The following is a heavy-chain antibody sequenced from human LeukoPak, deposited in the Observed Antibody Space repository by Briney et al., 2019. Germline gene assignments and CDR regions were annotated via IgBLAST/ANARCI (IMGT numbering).Heavy chain of an antibody. CDR3: ARGDGATSNPYFDY. J-gene: IGHJ4*02. D-gene: IGHD5-12*01. Sequence: ASVKVSCKASGYTFTGYAIHWVGQAPGQGREWMGWTNPNSGGTNYAQKFQGRVTMTRDTSISTAYMELSRLRSDDTAVYYCARGDGATSNPYFDYWGQGTLVTVSS. CDR1: GYTFTGYA. V-gene: IGHV1-2*02. CDR2: TNPNSGGT.